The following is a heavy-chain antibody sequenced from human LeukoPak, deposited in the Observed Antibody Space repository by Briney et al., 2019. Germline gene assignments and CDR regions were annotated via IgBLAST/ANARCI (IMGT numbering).Heavy chain of an antibody. CDR1: DFPFSNYG. V-gene: IGHV3-48*01. CDR3: ARDLYYITSGRHTYYMDV. J-gene: IGHJ6*03. CDR2: ISASSDTI. Sequence: GGSLRLSCAASDFPFSNYGMNWVRQAPGKGLEWVSFISASSDTIYYADSVKGRFTISRDNARNSLHLQMNSLRAEDTAVYYCARDLYYITSGRHTYYMDVWGKGTTATVSS. D-gene: IGHD3-10*01.